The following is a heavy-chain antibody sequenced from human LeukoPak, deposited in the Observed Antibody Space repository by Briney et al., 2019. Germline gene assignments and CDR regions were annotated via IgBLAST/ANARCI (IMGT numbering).Heavy chain of an antibody. CDR1: GGSISSYY. D-gene: IGHD1-26*01. V-gene: IGHV4-59*01. J-gene: IGHJ3*02. CDR3: ATNGFSGSYLATFDI. Sequence: SETLSLTCTVPGGSISSYYWSWIRQPPGKGLEWIGYIYYSGSTNYNPSLKSRVTISVDTSKNQFSLKLSSVTAADTAVYYCATNGFSGSYLATFDIWGQGTMVTVSS. CDR2: IYYSGST.